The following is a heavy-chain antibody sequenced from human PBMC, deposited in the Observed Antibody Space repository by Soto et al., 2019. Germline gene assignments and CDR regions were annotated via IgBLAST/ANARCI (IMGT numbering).Heavy chain of an antibody. J-gene: IGHJ6*02. CDR2: IWYDGSNK. CDR3: ARVSAGQQLPHSNYYGMEV. Sequence: GGSLRLSCAASGFTFSSYGMHWVRQAPGKGLEWVAVIWYDGSNKYYADSVKGRFTISRDNSKNTLYLQMNSLRAEDTAVYYCARVSAGQQLPHSNYYGMEVWHQGTTV. D-gene: IGHD6-13*01. V-gene: IGHV3-33*01. CDR1: GFTFSSYG.